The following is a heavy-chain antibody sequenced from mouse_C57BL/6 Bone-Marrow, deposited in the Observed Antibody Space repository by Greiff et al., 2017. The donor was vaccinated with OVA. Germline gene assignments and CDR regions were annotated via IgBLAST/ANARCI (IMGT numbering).Heavy chain of an antibody. D-gene: IGHD1-1*01. CDR1: GYTFTSYT. CDR2: INPSSGYT. V-gene: IGHV1-4*01. Sequence: ESGAELARPGASVKMSCKASGYTFTSYTMHWVKQRPGQGLEWIGYINPSSGYTKYNQKFKDKATLTADKSSSTAYMQLSSLTSEDSAVYYCASRLRCYAMDYWGQGTSVTVSS. CDR3: ASRLRCYAMDY. J-gene: IGHJ4*01.